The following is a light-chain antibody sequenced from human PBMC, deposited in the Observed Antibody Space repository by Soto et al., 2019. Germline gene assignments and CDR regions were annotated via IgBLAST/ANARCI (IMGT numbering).Light chain of an antibody. Sequence: DIQMTQSPSSLSASVGDRVTITCRASQSVSSYFNWYQQKVGKAPNLLIYAESSLQGGVPSRFSGSGTGTEFTLTLSRLQPEDFAAYFCQQGDTTPWTFGQGTKVEIK. CDR1: QSVSSY. V-gene: IGKV1-39*01. J-gene: IGKJ1*01. CDR2: AES. CDR3: QQGDTTPWT.